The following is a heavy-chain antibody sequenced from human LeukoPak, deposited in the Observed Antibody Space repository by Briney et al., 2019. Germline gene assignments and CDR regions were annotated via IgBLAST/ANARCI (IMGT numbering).Heavy chain of an antibody. D-gene: IGHD1-26*01. J-gene: IGHJ3*02. V-gene: IGHV3-30*18. CDR2: ISSDGGGK. CDR1: GFTFSSYP. Sequence: GGSLRLSCAASGFTFSSYPMYWVRQAPGVGLEWVAVISSDGGGKYYADSVKGRFTISRDNSKNTVYLQMSSLRAEDTAVYYCAKVHIVGASHAPDAFDIWGQGTMVTVSS. CDR3: AKVHIVGASHAPDAFDI.